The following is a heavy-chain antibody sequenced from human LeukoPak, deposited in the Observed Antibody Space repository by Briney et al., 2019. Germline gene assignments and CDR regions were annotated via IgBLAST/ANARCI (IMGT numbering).Heavy chain of an antibody. V-gene: IGHV4-38-2*01. Sequence: SETLSHTCAVSGYSISSGYYWGWIRQPPGKGLEWIGSIYHSGSTYYNPSLKSRVTISVDTSKNQFSLKLSSVTAADTAVYYCARVMVVVTAKYNWFDPWGQGTLVTVSS. CDR3: ARVMVVVTAKYNWFDP. CDR2: IYHSGST. J-gene: IGHJ5*02. CDR1: GYSISSGYY. D-gene: IGHD2-21*02.